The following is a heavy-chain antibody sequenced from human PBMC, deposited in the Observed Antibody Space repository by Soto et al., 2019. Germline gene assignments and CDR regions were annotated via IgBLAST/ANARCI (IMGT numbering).Heavy chain of an antibody. D-gene: IGHD3-22*01. J-gene: IGHJ3*02. CDR1: GGSISSGGYY. Sequence: PSETLSLTCTVSGGSISSGGYYWSWIRQHPGKGLEWIGYIYYSGSTYYNPSLKSRVTISVDTSKNQFSLKLSSVTAADTAVYYCARVDLGNTMTLGAFDIWGQGTMVTVSS. V-gene: IGHV4-31*03. CDR2: IYYSGST. CDR3: ARVDLGNTMTLGAFDI.